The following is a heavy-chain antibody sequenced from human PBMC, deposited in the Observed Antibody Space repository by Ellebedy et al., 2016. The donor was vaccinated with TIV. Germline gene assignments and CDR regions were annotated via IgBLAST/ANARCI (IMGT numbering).Heavy chain of an antibody. CDR3: VRARQWGFEY. J-gene: IGHJ4*02. CDR2: ITSDMRTI. CDR1: GFDFSVFS. V-gene: IGHV3-48*02. D-gene: IGHD6-19*01. Sequence: GESLKISCAASGFDFSVFSMNWVRQAPGRGLQWVSYITSDMRTIYYADSVKGRFTISRDNVNYSVYLQMNSQRDEDTALYYCVRARQWGFEYWGQGILVTVSS.